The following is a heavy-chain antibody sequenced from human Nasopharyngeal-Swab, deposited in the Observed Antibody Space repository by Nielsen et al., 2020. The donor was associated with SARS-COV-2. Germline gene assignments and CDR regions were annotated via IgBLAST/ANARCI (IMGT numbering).Heavy chain of an antibody. D-gene: IGHD3-3*01. V-gene: IGHV3-21*01. J-gene: IGHJ6*02. CDR3: ARDGLDYDFWSAYFMDV. CDR2: TITSSSYI. CDR1: GSTFTNHN. Sequence: GRSLRPSCAASGSTFTNHNSNWVRQAPGKGLEWVSSTITSSSYIYHADSVKGRFTNSRDNAKNSLYLQMNSLRAEDTAVYYCARDGLDYDFWSAYFMDVWGQGTTVTVSS.